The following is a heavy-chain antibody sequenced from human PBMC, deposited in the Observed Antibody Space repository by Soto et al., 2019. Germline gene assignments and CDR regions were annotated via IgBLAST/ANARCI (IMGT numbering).Heavy chain of an antibody. CDR3: AKESIVATTYYYYGMDV. CDR2: ISYDGSNK. V-gene: IGHV3-30*18. J-gene: IGHJ6*02. Sequence: GGSLRLSCAASGFTFSSYGMHWVRQAPGKGLEWVAVISYDGSNKYYADSVKGRFTISRDNSKNTLYLQMNSLRAEDTAVYYCAKESIVATTYYYYGMDVWGQGTTVTVSS. CDR1: GFTFSSYG. D-gene: IGHD5-12*01.